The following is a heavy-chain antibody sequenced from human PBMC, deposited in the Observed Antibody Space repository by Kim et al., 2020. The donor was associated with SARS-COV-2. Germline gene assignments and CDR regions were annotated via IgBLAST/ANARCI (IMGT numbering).Heavy chain of an antibody. J-gene: IGHJ6*02. D-gene: IGHD3-3*01. CDR3: ARGRRGIFGVVDV. Sequence: YPGSVKGRFTISRENAKNSLYLQMNSLRAGDTAVYYCARGRRGIFGVVDVWGQGTTVTVSS. V-gene: IGHV3-13*01.